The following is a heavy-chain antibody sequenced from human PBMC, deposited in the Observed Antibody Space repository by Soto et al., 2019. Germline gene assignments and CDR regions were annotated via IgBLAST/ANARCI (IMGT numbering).Heavy chain of an antibody. D-gene: IGHD3-3*01. V-gene: IGHV4-4*07. J-gene: IGHJ5*02. CDR2: VYSSGGT. CDR1: GGSMSSYY. Sequence: LSLTCTVSGGSMSSYYWTWIRQPAGKGLEWIGRVYSSGGTHYNPSLKSRVTISLDTSKNQFSLRLLSVTDADTAVYYCARGQRFSDWFDPWGQGTLVTVSS. CDR3: ARGQRFSDWFDP.